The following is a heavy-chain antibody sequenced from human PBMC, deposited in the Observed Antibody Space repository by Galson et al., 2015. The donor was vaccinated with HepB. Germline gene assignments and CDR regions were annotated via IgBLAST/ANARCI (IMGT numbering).Heavy chain of an antibody. CDR1: GFTFTDAW. CDR2: IKSKADGGKT. D-gene: IGHD4/OR15-4a*01. Sequence: SLRLSCAGCGFTFTDAWMNWIRQVPGKGLEWVGRIKSKADGGKTDYAAPVKGRFSISRDDSKNTLYIEMKSLKNADTAMYDCSTGLVHPGAPFNYWGHGTLVTAAS. J-gene: IGHJ4*01. CDR3: STGLVHPGAPFNY. V-gene: IGHV3-15*07.